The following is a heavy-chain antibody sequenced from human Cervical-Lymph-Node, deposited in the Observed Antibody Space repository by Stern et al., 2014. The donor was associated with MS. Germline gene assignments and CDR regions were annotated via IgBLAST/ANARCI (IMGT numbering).Heavy chain of an antibody. Sequence: QVQLVQSGAEVKKPGASVKVSCKASGYTFTRYYVHWVRQAPGQGLEWMGIINPIGGRTNYTQRFQGRVTMTRDTSTRTGYMEMSSLRSEDTAVYYCARVGSGSGSHYWGQGPLVTVSS. CDR2: INPIGGRT. CDR1: GYTFTRYY. D-gene: IGHD3-10*01. V-gene: IGHV1-46*01. CDR3: ARVGSGSGSHY. J-gene: IGHJ4*02.